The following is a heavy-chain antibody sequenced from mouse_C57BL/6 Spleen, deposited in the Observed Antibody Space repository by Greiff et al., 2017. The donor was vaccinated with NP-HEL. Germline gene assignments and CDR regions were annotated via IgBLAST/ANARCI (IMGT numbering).Heavy chain of an antibody. CDR1: GYSITSGYY. CDR2: ISYDGSN. J-gene: IGHJ4*01. Sequence: VQLQQSGPGLVKPSQSLSLTCSVTGYSITSGYYWNWIRQFPGNKLEWMGYISYDGSNNYNPSLKNRISITRDTSKNQFFLKLNSVTTEDTATYYCARDHYYGSMDYWGQGTSVTVSS. CDR3: ARDHYYGSMDY. D-gene: IGHD1-2*01. V-gene: IGHV3-6*01.